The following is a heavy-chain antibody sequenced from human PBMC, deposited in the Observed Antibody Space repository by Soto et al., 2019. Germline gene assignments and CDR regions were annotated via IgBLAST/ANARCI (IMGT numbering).Heavy chain of an antibody. D-gene: IGHD5-18*01. CDR3: ANTAMVASSADNWFDP. CDR2: IYYSGST. V-gene: IGHV4-39*01. J-gene: IGHJ5*02. CDR1: GGSISSSSYY. Sequence: SETLSLTCTVSGGSISSSSYYWGWIRQPPGKGLEWIGSIYYSGSTYYNPSLKSRVTISVDTSKNQFSLKLSSVTAADTAVYYCANTAMVASSADNWFDPWGQGTLVTVSS.